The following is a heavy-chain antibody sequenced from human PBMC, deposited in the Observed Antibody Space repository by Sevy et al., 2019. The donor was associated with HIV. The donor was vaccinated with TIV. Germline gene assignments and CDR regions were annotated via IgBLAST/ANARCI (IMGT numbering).Heavy chain of an antibody. J-gene: IGHJ5*02. Sequence: SETLSLTCTVSGGSISSYYWSWIRQPPGKGLEWIGYIYYSGSTNYNPSLKSRVTISVDTSKNQFSLKLSSLTAADTAVYYCARVWATYYYGSGRLGWFDPWGQGTLVTVSS. CDR3: ARVWATYYYGSGRLGWFDP. D-gene: IGHD3-10*01. V-gene: IGHV4-59*01. CDR2: IYYSGST. CDR1: GGSISSYY.